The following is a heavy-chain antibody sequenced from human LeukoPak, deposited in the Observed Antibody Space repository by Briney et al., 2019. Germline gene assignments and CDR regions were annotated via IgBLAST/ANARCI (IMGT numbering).Heavy chain of an antibody. J-gene: IGHJ4*02. CDR1: GDSISTYY. CDR2: IYYRVTS. CDR3: ARNPMEEYFDS. Sequence: SSETLSLTCTVSGDSISTYYWSWIRQPPGKGLEWIGYIYYRVTSDYNPSLKSRVTMSVDMSTRQISLKLSSVTAADTAVYYCARNPMEEYFDSWGQGTQVTVSS. D-gene: IGHD3-3*01. V-gene: IGHV4-59*01.